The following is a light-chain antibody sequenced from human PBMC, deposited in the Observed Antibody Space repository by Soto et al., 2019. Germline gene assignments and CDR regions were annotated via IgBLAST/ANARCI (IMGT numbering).Light chain of an antibody. J-gene: IGKJ1*01. CDR1: QSIGSS. CDR3: QQYNGYSRT. V-gene: IGKV1-5*01. Sequence: DIQMTQSPSTLSASVGDRVTITCRASQSIGSSLAWYQQKPGKAPNLLISDASSLERGVPSRFGGSGSGTEFTLSIRSLQPDDFATDYCQQYNGYSRTFGQGTKVDIK. CDR2: DAS.